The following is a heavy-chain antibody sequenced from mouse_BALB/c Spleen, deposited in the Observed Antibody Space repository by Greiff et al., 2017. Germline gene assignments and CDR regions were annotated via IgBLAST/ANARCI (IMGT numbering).Heavy chain of an antibody. CDR3: ARGGYDGGDYWYFDV. D-gene: IGHD2-2*01. J-gene: IGHJ1*01. Sequence: LVKTGASVKISCKASGYSFTGYYMHWVKQSHGKSLEWIGYISCYNGATSYNQKFKGKATFTVDTSSSTAYMPFNSLTSEDSAVYYCARGGYDGGDYWYFDVWGAGTTVTVSS. V-gene: IGHV1S34*01. CDR1: GYSFTGYY. CDR2: ISCYNGAT.